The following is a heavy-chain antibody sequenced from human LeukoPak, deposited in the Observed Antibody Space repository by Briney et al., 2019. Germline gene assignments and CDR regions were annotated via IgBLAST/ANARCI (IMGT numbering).Heavy chain of an antibody. J-gene: IGHJ4*02. CDR3: ARDRDSYRSPDY. V-gene: IGHV3-7*01. CDR1: GFTFSSSW. CDR2: INQDGREI. Sequence: GGSLRLSCAASGFTFSSSWMSWVRQAPGKGLEWVANINQDGREIYYVDSVKGRFTISRDNAKNSLYLQMNSLTAEDTAVYYCARDRDSYRSPDYWGQGTLVTVSS. D-gene: IGHD2-21*01.